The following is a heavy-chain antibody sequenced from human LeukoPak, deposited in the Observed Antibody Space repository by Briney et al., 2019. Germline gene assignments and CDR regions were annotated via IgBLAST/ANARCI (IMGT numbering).Heavy chain of an antibody. Sequence: TASETLSLTCAVYGGSFSGYYWSWIRQPPGKGLEWIGEINHSGSTNYSPSLKSRVTISVDTSKNQFSLKLSSVTAADTAVYCCARAWLVPDYWGQGTLVTVSS. J-gene: IGHJ4*02. V-gene: IGHV4-34*01. CDR2: INHSGST. CDR1: GGSFSGYY. CDR3: ARAWLVPDY. D-gene: IGHD6-19*01.